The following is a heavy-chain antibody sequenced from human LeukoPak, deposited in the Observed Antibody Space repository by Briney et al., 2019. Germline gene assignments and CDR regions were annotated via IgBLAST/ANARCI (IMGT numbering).Heavy chain of an antibody. CDR3: AKLPLSTVTYFDY. CDR1: GFTFSSYA. Sequence: GGSLRLSCAASGFTFSSYAMSWVRQAPGKGLEWVSAISGSGGSTYYADSVKGRFTISRDNSKNTLYLQMNSLRAEDTAVHYCAKLPLSTVTYFDYWGQGTLVTVSS. CDR2: ISGSGGST. J-gene: IGHJ4*02. D-gene: IGHD4-17*01. V-gene: IGHV3-23*01.